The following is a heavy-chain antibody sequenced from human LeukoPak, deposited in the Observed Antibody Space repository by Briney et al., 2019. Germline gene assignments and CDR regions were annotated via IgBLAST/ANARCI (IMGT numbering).Heavy chain of an antibody. D-gene: IGHD2-2*01. Sequence: ASVKVSCKSSGYIFIDYYMYWVRQAPGQGLEWMGWINPKSGGTNYAQKFQGRVTMTRDTSISTAYMELSRLRSDDTAVYYCARDAVRVVVPAARPIDYWGQGTLVAVSS. CDR1: GYIFIDYY. CDR3: ARDAVRVVVPAARPIDY. V-gene: IGHV1-2*02. J-gene: IGHJ4*02. CDR2: INPKSGGT.